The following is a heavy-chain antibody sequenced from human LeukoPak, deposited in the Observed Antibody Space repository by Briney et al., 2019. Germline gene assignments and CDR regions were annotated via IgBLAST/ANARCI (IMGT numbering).Heavy chain of an antibody. CDR2: IKEDGSVE. D-gene: IGHD1-26*01. V-gene: IGHV3-7*01. Sequence: GAPLRLSCAASGFTISTYAMSCVRQPPGKLLELVATIKEDGSVEYSVDSMKGRLTISRDIAKNSLHLQLNSLRGEDTAVYYCATYSGRDKWDAFDMWGQGTLVTVSS. J-gene: IGHJ3*02. CDR3: ATYSGRDKWDAFDM. CDR1: GFTISTYA.